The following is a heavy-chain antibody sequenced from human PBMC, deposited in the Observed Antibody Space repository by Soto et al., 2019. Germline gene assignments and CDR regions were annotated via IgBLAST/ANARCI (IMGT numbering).Heavy chain of an antibody. J-gene: IGHJ3*02. D-gene: IGHD3-22*01. CDR1: GYTFTGYY. V-gene: IGHV1-2*02. CDR2: INPNSGGT. CDR3: ARDLQYYDSSGYYYGLGTDAFDI. Sequence: ASVKVSCKTSGYTFTGYYMHCVRQAPGQGLEWMGWINPNSGGTNYAQKFQCRVTMTRDTSISTAYRELSRLRSDDTAVYYCARDLQYYDSSGYYYGLGTDAFDIWG.